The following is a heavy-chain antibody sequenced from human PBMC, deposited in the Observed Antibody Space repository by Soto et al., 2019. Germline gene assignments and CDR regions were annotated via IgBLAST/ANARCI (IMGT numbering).Heavy chain of an antibody. CDR3: TRQGGSGDFDY. V-gene: IGHV3-30*03. J-gene: IGHJ4*02. CDR1: RFTFSNYG. Sequence: QVQLVESGGGVVQPGRSLRLSCAVSRFTFSNYGMHWVRQAPGKGLDWVAVISYDGSNKYYADSVKGRFIISRDNSKNTLYLQMNSLRAEDTAVYYCTRQGGSGDFDYWGQGTLVTVSS. D-gene: IGHD3-10*01. CDR2: ISYDGSNK.